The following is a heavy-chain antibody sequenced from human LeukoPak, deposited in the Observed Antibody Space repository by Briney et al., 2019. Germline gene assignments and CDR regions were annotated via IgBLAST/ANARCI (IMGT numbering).Heavy chain of an antibody. V-gene: IGHV3-30*02. CDR2: IRYDGSNK. D-gene: IGHD1-26*01. Sequence: QTGGSLRLSCAASGFTFSSYGMHWVRQAPGEGLEWVAFIRYDGSNKYYADSVKGRFTISRDNSKNTLYPQMNSLRAEDTAVYYCAKDLGTWDPSSFDYWGQGTLVTVSS. CDR3: AKDLGTWDPSSFDY. J-gene: IGHJ4*02. CDR1: GFTFSSYG.